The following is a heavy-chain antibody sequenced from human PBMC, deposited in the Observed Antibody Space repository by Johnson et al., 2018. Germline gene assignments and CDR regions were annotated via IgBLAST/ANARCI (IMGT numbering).Heavy chain of an antibody. CDR1: GFTLSSNG. V-gene: IGHV3-33*01. J-gene: IGHJ6*02. CDR3: GRASSSSPYYYGMDV. Sequence: QVQLVQSGGGVVQPGRSLRLSCAASGFTLSSNGMHWVRQAPGKGLEWVAVLWYDGSNKYYADSVKGRFTISRDNSKNMLYLQMKSLRVEDTAVYYCGRASSSSPYYYGMDVWGQGTTVTVSS. CDR2: LWYDGSNK. D-gene: IGHD6-6*01.